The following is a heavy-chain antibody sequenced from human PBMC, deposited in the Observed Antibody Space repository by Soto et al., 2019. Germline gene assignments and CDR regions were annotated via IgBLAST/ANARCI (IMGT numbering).Heavy chain of an antibody. CDR3: ARVLGGVPGIFDT. V-gene: IGHV3-30-3*01. Sequence: QVQVVESGGGVVQPGGSLRLSCEASAFTLSTYTMHWVRQAPGKGREWVAVISFDGDTEYNADSVKGRFTVSRDDSKNALYLLMNSLRPEDTGIYYCARVLGGVPGIFDTWDQGTLVTVSS. J-gene: IGHJ4*02. CDR1: AFTLSTYT. D-gene: IGHD3-16*01. CDR2: ISFDGDTE.